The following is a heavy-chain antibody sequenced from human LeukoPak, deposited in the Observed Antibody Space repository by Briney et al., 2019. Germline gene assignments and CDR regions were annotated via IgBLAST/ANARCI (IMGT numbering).Heavy chain of an antibody. J-gene: IGHJ4*02. CDR3: ARLGYGRSGSYSNYYFDY. CDR2: ISGSGGST. D-gene: IGHD1-26*01. V-gene: IGHV3-23*01. CDR1: GFTFSSYA. Sequence: GGSLRLSCAASGFTFSSYAMSWVRQAPGKGLEWVSAISGSGGSTYYADSVKGRFTISRDNSKNTLYLQMNSLRAEDTAVYYCARLGYGRSGSYSNYYFDYWGQGTLVTVSS.